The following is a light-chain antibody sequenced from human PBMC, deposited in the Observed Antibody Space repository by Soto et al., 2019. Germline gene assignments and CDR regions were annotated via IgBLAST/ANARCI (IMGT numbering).Light chain of an antibody. CDR1: QSLVHGAGHTS. Sequence: DILMTQTQLSSPVTVGQAASISCRSRQSLVHGAGHTSLSLLQQRPGQPPRLLIHNVSKRLSGVPDRFSGSGAGTDFTLKISTVEAEDVGVYYCMQATQFPVTFGQGTKLEI. CDR2: NVS. CDR3: MQATQFPVT. V-gene: IGKV2-24*01. J-gene: IGKJ2*01.